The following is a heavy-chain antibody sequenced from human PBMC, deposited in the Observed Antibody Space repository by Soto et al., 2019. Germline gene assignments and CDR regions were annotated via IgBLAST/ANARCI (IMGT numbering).Heavy chain of an antibody. D-gene: IGHD3-10*01. V-gene: IGHV4-59*08. J-gene: IGHJ3*02. CDR1: GGSISSYY. CDR2: IYYSGST. Sequence: QVQLQESGPGLVKPSETLSLTCTVSGGSISSYYWSWIRQPPGKGLEWIGYIYYSGSTNYNPSLKGRVNISVDTSKNQFSLKLSSVTAADTAVYYCARQRLLWFGELLSNDAFDIWGQGTMVTVSS. CDR3: ARQRLLWFGELLSNDAFDI.